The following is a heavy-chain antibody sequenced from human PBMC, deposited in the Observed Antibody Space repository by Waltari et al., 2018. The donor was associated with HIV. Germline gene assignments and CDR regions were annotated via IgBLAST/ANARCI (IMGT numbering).Heavy chain of an antibody. J-gene: IGHJ6*02. CDR3: ARGDLAV. CDR1: GFTFSDFW. Sequence: EVQLVESGGGLIQPGGSLRLSCAASGFTFSDFWMHWVRQVPGKGLVWVSRIRGDGNTPGYADYGKGRFTISRDNAKKTMYLQMNSLRAEDTAVYYCARGDLAVWGQGTTVTVSS. V-gene: IGHV3-74*01. CDR2: IRGDGNTP.